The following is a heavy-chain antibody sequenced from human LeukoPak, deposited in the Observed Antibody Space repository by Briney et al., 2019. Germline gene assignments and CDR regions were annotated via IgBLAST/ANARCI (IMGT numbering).Heavy chain of an antibody. CDR2: ISGSGGST. D-gene: IGHD1-26*01. CDR3: AKDMGSRATNLDY. CDR1: GFTYSSYA. Sequence: GGSLRLSCAASGFTYSSYAMSWVRQAPGKGLEWVSAISGSGGSTYYADSVKGRFTISRDNSKNTLYLQMNSLRAEDTAIYYCAKDMGSRATNLDYWGQGTLVTVSS. V-gene: IGHV3-23*01. J-gene: IGHJ4*02.